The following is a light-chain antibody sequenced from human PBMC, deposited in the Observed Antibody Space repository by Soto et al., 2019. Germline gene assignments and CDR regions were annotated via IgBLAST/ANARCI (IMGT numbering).Light chain of an antibody. J-gene: IGLJ1*01. V-gene: IGLV2-11*01. CDR2: DVS. CDR1: SSDVGGYNY. Sequence: QSALTQPRSVSGSPGQSVTISCTGTSSDVGGYNYVSWYQQHPGKAPKLMIYDVSKRPSGVPDRFSGSKSGNTASLTISGLQAGDEADYYCCSYAGSYAFYVFGTGTKVTV. CDR3: CSYAGSYAFYV.